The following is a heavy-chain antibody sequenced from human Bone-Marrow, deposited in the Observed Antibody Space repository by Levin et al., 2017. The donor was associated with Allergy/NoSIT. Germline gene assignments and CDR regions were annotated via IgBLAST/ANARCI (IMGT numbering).Heavy chain of an antibody. V-gene: IGHV4-59*01. D-gene: IGHD3-3*01. Sequence: PSETLSLTCTVSGGSINDYYWSWIRQPPGKGLEWIGYIFYSGSTNYNPSLKSRLTISVDMSKRHFSLKLSSVTAADTAVYYCAGVTMGWFDPWGQGTLVTVSS. CDR3: AGVTMGWFDP. CDR1: GGSINDYY. CDR2: IFYSGST. J-gene: IGHJ5*02.